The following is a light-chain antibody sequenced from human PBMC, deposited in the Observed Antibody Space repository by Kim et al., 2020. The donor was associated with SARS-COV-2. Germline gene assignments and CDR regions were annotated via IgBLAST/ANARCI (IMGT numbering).Light chain of an antibody. CDR1: QTVSSN. J-gene: IGKJ1*01. CDR2: GAS. V-gene: IGKV3-15*01. CDR3: QQYNNWPGT. Sequence: VSPRESATLSCRASQTVSSNLAWYQQKPGQAPRLLIYGASTRATGIPARFSGSGSGTEFTLTISSLQSEDFAVYYCQQYNNWPGTFGQGTKVDIK.